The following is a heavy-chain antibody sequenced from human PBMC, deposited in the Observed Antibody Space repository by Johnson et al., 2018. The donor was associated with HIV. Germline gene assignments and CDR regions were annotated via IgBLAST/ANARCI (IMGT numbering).Heavy chain of an antibody. D-gene: IGHD6-13*01. CDR3: AKYRQQVVRSAFDI. CDR2: IRYDGSNK. CDR1: GFTFTSYG. Sequence: QVQLVESGGGVVQPGGSLRLSCAASGFTFTSYGMHWVRQAPGKGLEWVAFIRYDGSNKYYSDSVKGRFTISRDNSKNTMYLQMNRLRAEDTAVYYCAKYRQQVVRSAFDIWGQGTMVTVSS. J-gene: IGHJ3*02. V-gene: IGHV3-30*02.